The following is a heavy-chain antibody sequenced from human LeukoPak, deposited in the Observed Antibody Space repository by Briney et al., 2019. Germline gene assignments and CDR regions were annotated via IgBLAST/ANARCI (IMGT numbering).Heavy chain of an antibody. V-gene: IGHV3-15*01. Sequence: NPGGSLRLSCVASGFTFIGAWMSWVRQAPGKGLEWVGRIKSKTAGGTTDHAAPVKGRFTISRDDSKNTLYLQMNSLRAEGTAVYYCARDQHRYSSSWYQGRGYYYYGMDVWGQGTTVTVSS. J-gene: IGHJ6*02. CDR3: ARDQHRYSSSWYQGRGYYYYGMDV. CDR1: GFTFIGAW. CDR2: IKSKTAGGTT. D-gene: IGHD6-13*01.